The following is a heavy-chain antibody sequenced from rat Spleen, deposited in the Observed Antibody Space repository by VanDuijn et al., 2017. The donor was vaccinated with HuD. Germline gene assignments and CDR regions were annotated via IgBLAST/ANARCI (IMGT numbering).Heavy chain of an antibody. CDR1: GFTFSNYG. CDR3: ATDAQTIAAQGPFDY. D-gene: IGHD1-2*01. J-gene: IGHJ2*01. CDR2: ISPSGGST. V-gene: IGHV5-19*01. Sequence: EVQLVESGGGLVQPGRSLKLSCAASGFTFSNYGMHWIRQAPTKGLEWVASISPSGGSTYYRDSVKGRFTISRDNAKSTLYLQMDSLRSEDTATYYCATDAQTIAAQGPFDYWGQGVMVTVSS.